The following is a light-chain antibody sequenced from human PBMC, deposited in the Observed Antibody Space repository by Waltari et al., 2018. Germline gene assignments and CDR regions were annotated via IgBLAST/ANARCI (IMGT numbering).Light chain of an antibody. J-gene: IGLJ7*01. Sequence: QSVLTQPPSVSAAPGQKVTISCSGSSSNIGNNYVSWYQQLPGTAPKLPIHENNGRPAGMPDRFSGAKSGTSATLGITGLQTGDEADYYCGTWDSSLSAAVFGGGTQLTVL. CDR1: SSNIGNNY. CDR2: ENN. V-gene: IGLV1-51*02. CDR3: GTWDSSLSAAV.